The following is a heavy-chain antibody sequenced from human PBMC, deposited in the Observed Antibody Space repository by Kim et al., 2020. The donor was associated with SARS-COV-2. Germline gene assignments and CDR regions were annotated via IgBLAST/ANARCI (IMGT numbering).Heavy chain of an antibody. CDR1: GFTFSTYA. D-gene: IGHD6-6*01. CDR3: AKDRYSSSGCYFDF. CDR2: LSASGRST. J-gene: IGHJ4*02. V-gene: IGHV3-23*01. Sequence: GGSLRLSCVASGFTFSTYAMSWVRQAPGKGLEWVSALSASGRSTYYADSVKGRFTISRDNSKNTLYLQMNSLRAEDMAVYYCAKDRYSSSGCYFDFWVQG.